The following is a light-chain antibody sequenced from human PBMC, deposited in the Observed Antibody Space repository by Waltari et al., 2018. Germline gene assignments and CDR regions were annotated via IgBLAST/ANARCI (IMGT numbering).Light chain of an antibody. CDR3: ATWDSSLSGV. J-gene: IGLJ3*02. V-gene: IGLV1-51*02. Sequence: QSVLTQPPSVSAAPGQKVTISCSGSGSNIGNNYVSWYQQLPGTAPKLLIYENNKRPSGLPDRFSASKSGTSATLGITGLQTGDEADYYCATWDSSLSGVFGGGTKLTVL. CDR1: GSNIGNNY. CDR2: ENN.